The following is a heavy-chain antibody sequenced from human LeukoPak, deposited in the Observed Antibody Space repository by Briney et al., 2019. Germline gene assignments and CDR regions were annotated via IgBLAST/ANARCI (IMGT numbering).Heavy chain of an antibody. CDR2: INPNNGDT. V-gene: IGHV1-2*02. D-gene: IGHD4-11*01. Sequence: AASVKVSCKASAYTFTGYYIHWVRQAPGQGLEWMGWINPNNGDTKYAQRFQGRITMTRDTSISTAYLELSRLRSDDTALYYCARDYSYDYYYMDVWGKGTPVTVSS. CDR1: AYTFTGYY. CDR3: ARDYSYDYYYMDV. J-gene: IGHJ6*03.